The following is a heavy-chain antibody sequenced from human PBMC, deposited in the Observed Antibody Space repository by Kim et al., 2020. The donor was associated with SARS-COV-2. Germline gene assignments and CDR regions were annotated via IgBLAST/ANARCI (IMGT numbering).Heavy chain of an antibody. Sequence: GGSLRLSCAASGFTFSSYGMHWVRQAPGKGLEWVAVIWYDGSNKYYADSVKGRFTISRDNSKNTLYLQMNSLRAQDTAVYYCARVDSKGYSSGWYFSDAFDIWGQGTMVTVSS. CDR2: IWYDGSNK. D-gene: IGHD6-19*01. CDR1: GFTFSSYG. V-gene: IGHV3-33*01. CDR3: ARVDSKGYSSGWYFSDAFDI. J-gene: IGHJ3*02.